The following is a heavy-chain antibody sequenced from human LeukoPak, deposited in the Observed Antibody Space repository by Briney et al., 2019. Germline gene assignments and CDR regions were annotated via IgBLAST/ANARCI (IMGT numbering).Heavy chain of an antibody. J-gene: IGHJ4*02. Sequence: GGSLRLSCAASGFTFSSYAMHWVRQAPGKGLEWGAVISYDGSNKYYAESVKGRFPNSRDNAKNSVYLQENNLRFEDTGIYYCARRGYHDSSGYDYWGQGTPVTVSS. CDR2: ISYDGSNK. V-gene: IGHV3-30*04. CDR3: ARRGYHDSSGYDY. CDR1: GFTFSSYA. D-gene: IGHD3-22*01.